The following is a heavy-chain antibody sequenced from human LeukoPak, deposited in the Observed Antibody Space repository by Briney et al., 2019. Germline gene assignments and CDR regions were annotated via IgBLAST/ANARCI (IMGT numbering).Heavy chain of an antibody. CDR3: ARGGQNFDY. J-gene: IGHJ4*02. CDR2: IYYSGST. V-gene: IGHV4-39*07. CDR1: GGSISSYY. Sequence: SETLSLTCTVSGGSISSYYWSWIRQPPGKGLEWIGSIYYSGSTYYNPSLKSRVTISVDTTKNQFSLKLSSVTAADTAVYYCARGGQNFDYWGQGTLVTVSS.